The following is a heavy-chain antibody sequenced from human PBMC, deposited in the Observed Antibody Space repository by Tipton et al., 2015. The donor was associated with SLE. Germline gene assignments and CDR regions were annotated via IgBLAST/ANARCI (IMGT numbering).Heavy chain of an antibody. CDR1: GGSFSGYY. D-gene: IGHD3-3*01. CDR3: ARLEQGGIREWFRD. CDR2: INNSGST. V-gene: IGHV4-34*01. Sequence: TLSLTCAVYGGSFSGYYWSWIRQPPGKGLEWIGEINNSGSTNYNPSLKSRVTISVDTSKNQFSLKLSSVTAAGTAGYYCARLEQGGIREWFRDWGQGTLVTVSS. J-gene: IGHJ4*02.